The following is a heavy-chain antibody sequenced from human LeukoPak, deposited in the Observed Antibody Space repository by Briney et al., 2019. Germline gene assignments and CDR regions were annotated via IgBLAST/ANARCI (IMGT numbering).Heavy chain of an antibody. CDR1: GFTFSSSA. Sequence: PGGSLRLSCAASGFTFSSSAMSWVRQVPGKGLEWVSGISASGGSTSYADSVRGRFTISRDNSKNTLYLQMNSLRAEDTDVYYCAGETGSAVGSTDFDYWGQGTLVTVSS. CDR2: ISASGGST. V-gene: IGHV3-23*01. J-gene: IGHJ4*02. D-gene: IGHD4-17*01. CDR3: AGETGSAVGSTDFDY.